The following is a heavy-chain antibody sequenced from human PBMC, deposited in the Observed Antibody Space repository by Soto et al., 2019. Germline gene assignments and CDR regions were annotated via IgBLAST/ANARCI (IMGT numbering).Heavy chain of an antibody. CDR2: INPSGGST. CDR3: ARDDHLRLMGIAVAGPRGY. CDR1: GYTFTSYY. D-gene: IGHD6-19*01. Sequence: ASVKVSCKASGYTFTSYYMHWVRQAPGQGLEWMGIINPSGGSTSYAQKFQGRVTMTRDTSTSTVYMELSSLRSEDTAVYYCARDDHLRLMGIAVAGPRGYWGQGTLVTVSS. J-gene: IGHJ4*02. V-gene: IGHV1-46*01.